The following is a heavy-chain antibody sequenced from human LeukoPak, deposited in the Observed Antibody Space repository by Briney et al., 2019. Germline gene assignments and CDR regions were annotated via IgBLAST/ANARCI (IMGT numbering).Heavy chain of an antibody. V-gene: IGHV3-30*02. Sequence: GSLRLSCAASGFTFSTYDMHWVRQAPGKGLEWVAFIRYDGSNKYYADSVKGRFTISRDNSKNTLYLQMGSLRAEDMAVYYCARVASGYFDYWGQGTLVTVSS. D-gene: IGHD5-12*01. CDR2: IRYDGSNK. CDR1: GFTFSTYD. J-gene: IGHJ4*02. CDR3: ARVASGYFDY.